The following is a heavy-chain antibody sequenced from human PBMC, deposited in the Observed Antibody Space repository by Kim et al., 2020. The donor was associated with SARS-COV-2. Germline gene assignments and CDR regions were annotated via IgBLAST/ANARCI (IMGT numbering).Heavy chain of an antibody. V-gene: IGHV1-2*02. J-gene: IGHJ4*02. D-gene: IGHD2-2*01. CDR2: INPNSGGT. CDR1: GYTFTGYY. Sequence: ASVKVSCKASGYTFTGYYMHWVRQAPGQGLEWMGWINPNSGGTNYAQKFQGRVTMTRDTSISTAYMELSRLRSDDTAVYYCARVSYCSSTSCYRDYWGQGTLVTVSS. CDR3: ARVSYCSSTSCYRDY.